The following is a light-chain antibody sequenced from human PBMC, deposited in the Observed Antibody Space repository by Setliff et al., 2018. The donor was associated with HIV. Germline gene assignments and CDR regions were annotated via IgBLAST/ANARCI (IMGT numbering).Light chain of an antibody. V-gene: IGLV2-14*01. Sequence: QSVLTQPASVSGSPGQSITISCTGTSSDVGGYKSVSWYQQHPGKAPKLMIYEVSNRPSGVSNRFSGSKSGNTASLTISGLQAEDEADYYCYSYADSYTSLYVFGTGTKVTVL. J-gene: IGLJ1*01. CDR3: YSYADSYTSLYV. CDR1: SSDVGGYKS. CDR2: EVS.